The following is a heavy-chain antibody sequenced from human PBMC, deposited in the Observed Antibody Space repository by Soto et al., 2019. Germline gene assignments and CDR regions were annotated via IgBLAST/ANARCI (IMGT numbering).Heavy chain of an antibody. CDR3: ARDHLNRSGGSCYLYYYYGMDV. J-gene: IGHJ6*02. D-gene: IGHD2-15*01. Sequence: GGSLRLSCAASGFTFSDYYMSWIRQAPGKGLEWVSYISSSGSTIYYADSVKGRFTISRDNAKNSLYLQMNSLRAEDTAVYYCARDHLNRSGGSCYLYYYYGMDVWGQGTTVTVSS. CDR1: GFTFSDYY. V-gene: IGHV3-11*01. CDR2: ISSSGSTI.